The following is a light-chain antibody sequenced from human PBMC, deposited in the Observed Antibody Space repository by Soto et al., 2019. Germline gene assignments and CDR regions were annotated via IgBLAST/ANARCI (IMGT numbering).Light chain of an antibody. CDR1: QSVSTN. V-gene: IGKV3-15*01. CDR2: AAS. J-gene: IGKJ2*01. CDR3: QQYDDWPLYT. Sequence: EIVMTQSPATLSVSPGERATLSCRASQSVSTNLAWYQQKPGQAPRLPIYAASSRATDLPARFSGSGSGTDFTLTISSLQSEDFAVYYCQQYDDWPLYTFGQGTKLEIK.